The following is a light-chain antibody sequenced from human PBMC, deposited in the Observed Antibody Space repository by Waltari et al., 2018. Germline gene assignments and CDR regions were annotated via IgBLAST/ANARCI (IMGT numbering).Light chain of an antibody. J-gene: IGKJ3*01. Sequence: DIQMTQSPSSLSASVGDRVTITCRASQSISSYLNWYQQKPGTAPKLLIYAASSLQSGVPSRFSGSGSGTDFTLTISSLQPEDFATYYCQQSYSTLLFTFGPGTKLDVK. CDR1: QSISSY. CDR3: QQSYSTLLFT. V-gene: IGKV1-39*01. CDR2: AAS.